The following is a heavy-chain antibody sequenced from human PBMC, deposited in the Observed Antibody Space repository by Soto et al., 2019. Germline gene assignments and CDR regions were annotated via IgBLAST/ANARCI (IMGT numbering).Heavy chain of an antibody. D-gene: IGHD1-1*01. J-gene: IGHJ4*02. CDR1: GFTFSSYA. CDR2: ISGSGGST. Sequence: VGSLRLSCAASGFTFSSYAMSWVRQAPGKGLEWVSAISGSGGSTYYADSVKGRFTISRDNSKNTLYLQMNSLRAEDTAVYYCAKLETFHTALLDYWGQGTLVTVSS. V-gene: IGHV3-23*01. CDR3: AKLETFHTALLDY.